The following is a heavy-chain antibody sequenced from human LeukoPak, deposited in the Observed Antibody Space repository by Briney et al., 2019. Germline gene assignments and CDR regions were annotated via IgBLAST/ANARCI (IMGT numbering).Heavy chain of an antibody. Sequence: RASAKDSCKASGYTFTSNGISWVRHAPGQRLEWMGWISGYNGNMKNVQKFHSRVTMTTDTSTSTAYMELRSLTSDDTAIYYCARDDYRDYGGPFFYWGQGSLATVS. CDR1: GYTFTSNG. CDR3: ARDDYRDYGGPFFY. CDR2: ISGYNGNM. J-gene: IGHJ4*02. V-gene: IGHV1-18*01. D-gene: IGHD4-17*01.